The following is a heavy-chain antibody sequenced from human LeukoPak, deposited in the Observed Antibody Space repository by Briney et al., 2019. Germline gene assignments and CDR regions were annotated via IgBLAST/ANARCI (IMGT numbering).Heavy chain of an antibody. CDR2: INPNSGGT. J-gene: IGHJ3*02. D-gene: IGHD3-3*02. CDR3: ARDTYLAI. Sequence: ASVKVSCKASGYTFTGYYIKRVRQAPGEGLEWMGWINPNSGGTNYAQKFQGRVTMTRDTSISTAYMELSRLRSDDTAVYYCARDTYLAIWGQGTMVTVSS. CDR1: GYTFTGYY. V-gene: IGHV1-2*02.